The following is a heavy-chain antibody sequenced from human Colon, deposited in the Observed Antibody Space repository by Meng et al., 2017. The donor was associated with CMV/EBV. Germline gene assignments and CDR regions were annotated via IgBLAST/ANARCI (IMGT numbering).Heavy chain of an antibody. CDR2: ISSSGNYI. D-gene: IGHD2/OR15-2a*01. CDR3: TRTFRYYFDF. Sequence: GESLKISCATSGFIFSDHNINWVRQAPGKGLEWVSFISSSGNYIYYADSVKGRFTISRDNAKDSVDLLMTSLRAEDTAVYYCTRTFRYYFDFWGQGTLVTVSS. V-gene: IGHV3-21*01. J-gene: IGHJ4*02. CDR1: GFIFSDHN.